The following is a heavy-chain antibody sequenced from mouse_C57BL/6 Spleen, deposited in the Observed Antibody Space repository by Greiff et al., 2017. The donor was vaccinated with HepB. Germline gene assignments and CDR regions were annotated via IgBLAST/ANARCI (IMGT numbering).Heavy chain of an antibody. D-gene: IGHD2-4*01. CDR3: ARSIYYDYVAFAY. CDR2: IYPGDGDT. V-gene: IGHV1-82*01. Sequence: QVQLKESGPELVKPGASVKISCKASGYAFSSSWMNWVKQRPGKGLEWIGRIYPGDGDTNYNGKFKGKATLTADKSSSTAYMQLSSLTSEDSAVYFCARSIYYDYVAFAYWGQGTLVTVSA. CDR1: GYAFSSSW. J-gene: IGHJ3*01.